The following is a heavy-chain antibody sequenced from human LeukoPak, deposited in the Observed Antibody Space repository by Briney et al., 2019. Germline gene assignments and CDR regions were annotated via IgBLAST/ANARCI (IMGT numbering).Heavy chain of an antibody. D-gene: IGHD2-2*01. J-gene: IGHJ6*03. Sequence: SVKVSCKASGGTFSSYAFSWVRQAPGQGLEWMGGIIPFFSTSNYAQKFQGRVTITADESTSTAYMELRSLTSEDTAVYCCARSDVLQRYQLLHYYYYMDVWGKGTTVTISS. CDR1: GGTFSSYA. V-gene: IGHV1-69*13. CDR3: ARSDVLQRYQLLHYYYYMDV. CDR2: IIPFFSTS.